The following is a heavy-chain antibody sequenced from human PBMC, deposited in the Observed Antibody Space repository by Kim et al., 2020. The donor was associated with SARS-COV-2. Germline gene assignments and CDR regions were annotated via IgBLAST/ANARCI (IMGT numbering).Heavy chain of an antibody. CDR2: IYHSGST. D-gene: IGHD6-19*01. V-gene: IGHV4-4*02. Sequence: SETLSLTCAVSGGSISSSNWWSWVRQPPGKGLEWIGEIYHSGSTNYNPSLKSRVTISVDKSKNQFSLKLSSVTAADTAVYYCARMKWLTPYYYYYYYMDVWGKGTTVTVSS. CDR3: ARMKWLTPYYYYYYYMDV. J-gene: IGHJ6*03. CDR1: GGSISSSNW.